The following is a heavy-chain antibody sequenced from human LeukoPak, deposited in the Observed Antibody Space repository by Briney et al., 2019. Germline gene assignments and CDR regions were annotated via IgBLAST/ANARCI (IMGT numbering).Heavy chain of an antibody. D-gene: IGHD2-2*01. CDR1: GFTFSSYC. CDR3: ARVGLGCSSTSCSNDY. J-gene: IGHJ4*02. Sequence: QPGGSLRLSCAASGFTFSSYCMSWVRQAPGKGLEWVANIKQDGSEKYYVDSVKGRFTISRDNAKNSLYLQMNSLRAEDTAVYYCARVGLGCSSTSCSNDYWGQGTLVTVSS. CDR2: IKQDGSEK. V-gene: IGHV3-7*04.